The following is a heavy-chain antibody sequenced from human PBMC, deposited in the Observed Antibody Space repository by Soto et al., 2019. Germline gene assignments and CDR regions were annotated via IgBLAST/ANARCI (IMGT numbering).Heavy chain of an antibody. CDR1: GGSISSYY. CDR3: ARDQRVTIFGVVTQRRTYGMDV. Sequence: SETLSLTCTVSGGSISSYYWSWIRQPAGRGLEWIGRIYTSGSTNYNPSLKSRVTMSLDTSKNQFSLKLSSVTAADTAVYYCARDQRVTIFGVVTQRRTYGMDVWGQGTTVTVSS. V-gene: IGHV4-4*07. D-gene: IGHD3-3*01. J-gene: IGHJ6*02. CDR2: IYTSGST.